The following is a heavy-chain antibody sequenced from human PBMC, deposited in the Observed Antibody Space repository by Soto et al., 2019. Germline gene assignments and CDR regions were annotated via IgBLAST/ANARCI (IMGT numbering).Heavy chain of an antibody. D-gene: IGHD2-15*01. CDR2: IYYSGST. CDR1: GGSISSGDYY. Sequence: SETLSLTCTVSGGSISSGDYYWSWIRQPPGKGLEWIGYIYYSGSTNYNPSLKSRVTISVDTSKNQFSLKLSSVTAADTAVYYCARTVVAATPAFTLWFDPWGQGTLVTVSS. CDR3: ARTVVAATPAFTLWFDP. J-gene: IGHJ5*02. V-gene: IGHV4-61*08.